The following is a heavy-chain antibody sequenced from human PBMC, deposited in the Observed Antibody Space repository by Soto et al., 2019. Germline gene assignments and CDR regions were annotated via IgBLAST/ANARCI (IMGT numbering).Heavy chain of an antibody. Sequence: GXSLRLSCAASGFTLSSYGLHWFRQAPGKGLEWVEVISYDGSNKYYADSVKGRFTISRDNSKNTLYLQMNSLRAEDTAVYYCAKERYSSSSPDFDYWGQGTLVTVSS. CDR1: GFTLSSYG. J-gene: IGHJ4*02. D-gene: IGHD6-6*01. CDR3: AKERYSSSSPDFDY. CDR2: ISYDGSNK. V-gene: IGHV3-30*18.